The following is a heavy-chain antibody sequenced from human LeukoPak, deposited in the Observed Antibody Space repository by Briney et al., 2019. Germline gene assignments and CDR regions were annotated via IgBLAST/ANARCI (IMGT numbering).Heavy chain of an antibody. Sequence: TAETPSLTCTVSGGSISSSSYYWGWIRQPPGKGLEWIGSIYYSGSTYYSPSHKSRVTISVDTSKNQFSLNLSSVTAADTAVYYCARHRAGILDYWGQGTLVTVSS. V-gene: IGHV4-39*01. CDR2: IYYSGST. CDR1: GGSISSSSYY. D-gene: IGHD1-14*01. J-gene: IGHJ4*02. CDR3: ARHRAGILDY.